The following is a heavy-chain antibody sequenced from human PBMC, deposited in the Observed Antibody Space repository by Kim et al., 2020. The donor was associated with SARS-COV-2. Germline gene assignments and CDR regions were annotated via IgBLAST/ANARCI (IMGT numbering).Heavy chain of an antibody. Sequence: GGSLRLSCAASGFTFDDFAMHWVRQAPGKGLEWVSGISYNSVNIIHADSVRGRFIISRDNAKKSLYLQMNRLRPEDTALYYCVKTSSSSSHYGMDVWGQGTTVSVS. J-gene: IGHJ6*02. CDR3: VKTSSSSSHYGMDV. D-gene: IGHD6-13*01. CDR1: GFTFDDFA. CDR2: ISYNSVNI. V-gene: IGHV3-9*01.